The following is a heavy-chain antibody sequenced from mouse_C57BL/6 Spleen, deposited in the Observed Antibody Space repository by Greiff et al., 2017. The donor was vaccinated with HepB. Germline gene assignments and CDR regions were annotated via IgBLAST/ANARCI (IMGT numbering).Heavy chain of an antibody. J-gene: IGHJ4*01. CDR3: ARALYYYAMDY. CDR1: GYAFSSSW. Sequence: VKLVESGPELVKPGASVKISCKASGYAFSSSWMNWVKQRPGKGLEWIGRIYPGDGDTNYNGKFKGKATLTADKSSSTAYMQLSSLTSEDSAVYFCARALYYYAMDYWGQRTSVTVSS. CDR2: IYPGDGDT. V-gene: IGHV1-82*01.